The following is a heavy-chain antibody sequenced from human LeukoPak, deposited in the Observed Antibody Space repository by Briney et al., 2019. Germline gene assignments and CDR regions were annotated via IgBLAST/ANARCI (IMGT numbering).Heavy chain of an antibody. CDR1: GGSFSGYY. Sequence: KPSETLSLICAVYGGSFSGYYWNWIRQPPGKGLEWIGYIHYSGSTKYNPSLKSRVTISVDTSKNQFSLKLSSVTAADTAVYYCARWYSSGWAFDYWGQGTLVTVSS. CDR3: ARWYSSGWAFDY. D-gene: IGHD6-19*01. CDR2: IHYSGST. J-gene: IGHJ4*02. V-gene: IGHV4-59*08.